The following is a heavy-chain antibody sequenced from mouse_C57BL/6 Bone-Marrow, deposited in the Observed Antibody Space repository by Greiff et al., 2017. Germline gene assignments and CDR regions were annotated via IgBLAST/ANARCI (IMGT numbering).Heavy chain of an antibody. CDR1: GYTFTDYY. J-gene: IGHJ1*03. V-gene: IGHV1-19*01. D-gene: IGHD2-3*01. CDR3: ARRGYVGYLDWYFDV. Sequence: VQLQQSGPVLVKPGASVKMSCKASGYTFTDYYMNWVKQSHGKSLEWIGVINPYNGGTRYNQKFKGKATLTVDKSSSTAYMELNSLTSKYSAFDYCARRGYVGYLDWYFDVWGTGTTVTVSS. CDR2: INPYNGGT.